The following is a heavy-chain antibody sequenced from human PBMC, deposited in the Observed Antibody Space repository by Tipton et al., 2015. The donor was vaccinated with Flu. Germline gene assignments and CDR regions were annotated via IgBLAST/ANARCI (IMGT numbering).Heavy chain of an antibody. D-gene: IGHD3/OR15-3a*01. J-gene: IGHJ4*02. CDR2: IYFSASDT. V-gene: IGHV5-51*01. Sequence: QLVQSGAEVKKPGESLRISCKASGYNFTNSWIGWVRQMPGKGLEWMGVIYFSASDTRYGPSFRGQVTISADKSISTAYLQWSSLKASDTAMYFCARANYDLAAGFSFAFPYWGQGSLVSVSS. CDR1: GYNFTNSW. CDR3: ARANYDLAAGFSFAFPY.